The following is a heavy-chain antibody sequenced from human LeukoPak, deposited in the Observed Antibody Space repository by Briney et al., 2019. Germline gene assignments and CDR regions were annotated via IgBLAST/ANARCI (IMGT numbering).Heavy chain of an antibody. CDR1: GFTFSSYA. CDR3: ARVRKDGYSYDFYDL. Sequence: GGSLRLSCAASGFTFSSYAMSWVHQAPRKGLEWVSAISGSGGSTYYADSVKGRFTISRDNSKNTLYLQMSSLRVEDTALYYCARVRKDGYSYDFYDLWGQGTLVTVSS. D-gene: IGHD5-18*01. CDR2: ISGSGGST. J-gene: IGHJ5*02. V-gene: IGHV3-23*01.